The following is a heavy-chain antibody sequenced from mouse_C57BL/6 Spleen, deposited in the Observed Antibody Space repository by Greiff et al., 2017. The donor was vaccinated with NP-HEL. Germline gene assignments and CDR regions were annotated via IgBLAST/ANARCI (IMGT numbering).Heavy chain of an antibody. CDR1: GYTFTSYW. D-gene: IGHD2-4*01. V-gene: IGHV1-53*01. J-gene: IGHJ1*03. CDR3: ARSEAIYYERYFDV. CDR2: INPSNGGT. Sequence: QVQLQQPGTELVKPGASVKLSCKASGYTFTSYWMHWVKQRPGQGLEWIGNINPSNGGTKYNEKFKSKATLTVDKSSSTAYMQLSSLTSEDSAVYYCARSEAIYYERYFDVWGTGTTVTVSS.